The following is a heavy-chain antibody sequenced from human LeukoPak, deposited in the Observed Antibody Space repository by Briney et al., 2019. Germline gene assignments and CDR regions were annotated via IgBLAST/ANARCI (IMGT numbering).Heavy chain of an antibody. V-gene: IGHV4-59*01. CDR1: GGSISSYY. CDR2: IFYSGST. J-gene: IGHJ4*02. Sequence: SETLSLTCTVSGGSISSYYWSWIRQPPGKGLEWIGYIFYSGSTNYNPSLKSRVSISVDTSKKQFSLKVSSVTAADTAVYYCARGGSYWSYWGQGTLVTVSS. D-gene: IGHD1-26*01. CDR3: ARGGSYWSY.